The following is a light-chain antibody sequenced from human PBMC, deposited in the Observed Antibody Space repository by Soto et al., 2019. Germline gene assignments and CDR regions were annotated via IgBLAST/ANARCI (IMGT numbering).Light chain of an antibody. CDR1: QSVSNN. Sequence: EIVMTQSPATLSVSPGERATLSCRASQSVSNNLAWYQQKPGQAPRLLIYGASTRATGIPARFSDSGSGTELTLTISSLQPEDFAVYYCQQYNNWWTFGRGTRVEIK. V-gene: IGKV3D-15*01. CDR2: GAS. CDR3: QQYNNWWT. J-gene: IGKJ1*01.